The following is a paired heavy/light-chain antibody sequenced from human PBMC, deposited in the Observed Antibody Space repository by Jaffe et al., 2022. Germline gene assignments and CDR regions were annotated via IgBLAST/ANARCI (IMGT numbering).Light chain of an antibody. V-gene: IGKV1D-13*01. J-gene: IGKJ4*01. Sequence: AIQLTQSPSSLSASVGDRVTITCRASQGISSALAWYQQKPGKAPKLLIYDASSLESGVPSRFSGSGSGTDFTLTISSLQPEDFATYYCQQFNNWLTFGGGTKVEIK. CDR1: QGISSA. CDR2: DAS. CDR3: QQFNNWLT.
Heavy chain of an antibody. V-gene: IGHV4-38-2*01. CDR3: ARHEQGSSWYVGWFDP. CDR2: IYHSGST. CDR1: GYSISSGYY. J-gene: IGHJ5*02. D-gene: IGHD6-13*01. Sequence: QVQLQESGPGLVKPSETLSLTCAVSGYSISSGYYWGWIRQPPGKGLEWIGSIYHSGSTYYNPSLKSRVTISVDTSKNQFSLKLSSVTAADTAVYYCARHEQGSSWYVGWFDPWGQGTLVTVSS.